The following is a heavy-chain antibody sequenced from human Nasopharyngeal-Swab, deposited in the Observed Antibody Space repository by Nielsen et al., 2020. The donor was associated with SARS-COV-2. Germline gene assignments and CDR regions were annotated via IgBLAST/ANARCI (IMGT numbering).Heavy chain of an antibody. CDR2: IYYSVST. CDR1: GGSISSFY. D-gene: IGHD4-17*01. CDR3: ARLSYGDYSAYFDL. V-gene: IGHV4-59*08. Sequence: SQTLSLTCTVSGGSISSFYWSWIRQPPGKGLEWIGYIYYSVSTNYNPSLKSRVTISLDTSKNQFSLKLSSVTAADTAVYYCARLSYGDYSAYFDLWGRGTLVTVSS. J-gene: IGHJ2*01.